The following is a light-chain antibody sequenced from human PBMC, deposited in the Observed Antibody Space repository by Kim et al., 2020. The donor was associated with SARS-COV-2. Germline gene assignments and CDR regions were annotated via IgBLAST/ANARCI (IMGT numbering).Light chain of an antibody. CDR3: SSYTSRNTFEV. V-gene: IGLV2-14*03. CDR2: DVS. CDR1: SSDIGTYNY. Sequence: QSALTQPASVSGSPGQSITISCTATSSDIGTYNYVSWYQQHPGKAPKLMISDVSNRPSGVSYRFSGSKSGNTASLTISGLQAEDEADYYCSSYTSRNTFEVFGGGTQLTVL. J-gene: IGLJ2*01.